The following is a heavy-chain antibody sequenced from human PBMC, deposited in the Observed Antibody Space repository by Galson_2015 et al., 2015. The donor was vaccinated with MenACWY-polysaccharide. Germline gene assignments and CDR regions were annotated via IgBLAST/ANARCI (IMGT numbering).Heavy chain of an antibody. D-gene: IGHD7-27*01. Sequence: SETLSLTCSVSGGSITSYYWSWIRQPAGKQLEWIGRIHSSGSTTYNPSLKNRVTMSVDTPRNQFSLSLTSVTAADTALYYCARRSLGNWYFDLWGRGTLVTVSS. CDR3: ARRSLGNWYFDL. J-gene: IGHJ2*01. CDR1: GGSITSYY. V-gene: IGHV4-4*07. CDR2: IHSSGST.